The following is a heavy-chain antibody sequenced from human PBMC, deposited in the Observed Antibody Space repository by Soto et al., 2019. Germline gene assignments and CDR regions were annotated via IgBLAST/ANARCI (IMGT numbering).Heavy chain of an antibody. J-gene: IGHJ6*03. V-gene: IGHV4-39*01. CDR3: ARLNGFGVASGTYYMDV. Sequence: SETLSLTCTVSGGSISSDTDYWGWIRQPPGKGPEWIGSINYSGKTYYNPSLKSRATMSVDTSRNQFSLKLSSVTAADTAVFYCARLNGFGVASGTYYMDVWGKGTTVTVSS. D-gene: IGHD3-10*01. CDR2: INYSGKT. CDR1: GGSISSDTDY.